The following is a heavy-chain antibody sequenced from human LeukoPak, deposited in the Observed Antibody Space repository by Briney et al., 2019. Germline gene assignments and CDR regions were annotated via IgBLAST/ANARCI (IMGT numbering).Heavy chain of an antibody. J-gene: IGHJ6*02. CDR1: GYTFTSYA. V-gene: IGHV1-3*01. CDR2: INAGNGNT. D-gene: IGHD6-13*01. Sequence: ASVKVSCKASGYTFTSYAMHWVRQAPGQRLEWMGWINAGNGNTKYSQKFQGRVTITRDTSASTAYMELSSPRFEDAAVYYCARDLGYSSSWYRSYYYYGMDVWGQGTTVTVSS. CDR3: ARDLGYSSSWYRSYYYYGMDV.